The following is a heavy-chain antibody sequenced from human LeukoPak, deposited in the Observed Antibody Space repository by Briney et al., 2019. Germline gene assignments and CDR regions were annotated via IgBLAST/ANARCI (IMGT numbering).Heavy chain of an antibody. CDR1: GGSFSGYY. CDR3: AREGSRDGYNPFDY. D-gene: IGHD5-24*01. V-gene: IGHV4-59*01. J-gene: IGHJ4*02. CDR2: IYYSGST. Sequence: PSETLSHTCAVYGGSFSGYYWSWIRQPPGKGLEWIGYIYYSGSTNYNPSLKSRVTISVDTSKNQFSLKLSSVTAADTAVYYCAREGSRDGYNPFDYWGQGTLVTVSS.